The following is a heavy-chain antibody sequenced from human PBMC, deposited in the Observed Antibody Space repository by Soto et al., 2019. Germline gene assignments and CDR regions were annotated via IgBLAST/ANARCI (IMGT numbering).Heavy chain of an antibody. J-gene: IGHJ6*03. CDR2: ISAYNGNT. D-gene: IGHD3-9*01. V-gene: IGHV1-18*01. CDR1: GYTFTSYG. CDR3: ARARYFDWLVPNYYYYYYMDV. Sequence: ASVKVSCKASGYTFTSYGISWVRQAPGQGLEWMGWISAYNGNTNYAQKLQGRDTMTTDTSTSTAYMELRSLRSDDTAVYYCARARYFDWLVPNYYYYYYMDVWGKGTTVTVSS.